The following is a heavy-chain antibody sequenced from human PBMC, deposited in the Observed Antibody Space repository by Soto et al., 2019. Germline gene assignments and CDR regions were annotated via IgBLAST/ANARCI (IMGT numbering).Heavy chain of an antibody. CDR1: GFTFSSLW. Sequence: EVQLVESGGDLVQPGGSLRLSCAASGFTFSSLWMTWVRQAPGKGLECVANIKEDGSVKYYVDSVKGRFTISRDNAKNSLYLQMVGLIAEDTAVYYCARATRSPDFRGQGTLVTVSS. J-gene: IGHJ4*02. CDR3: ARATRSPDF. V-gene: IGHV3-7*05. CDR2: IKEDGSVK.